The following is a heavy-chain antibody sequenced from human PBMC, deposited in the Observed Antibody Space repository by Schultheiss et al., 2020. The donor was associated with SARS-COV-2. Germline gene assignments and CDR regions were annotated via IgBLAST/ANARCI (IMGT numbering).Heavy chain of an antibody. J-gene: IGHJ4*02. CDR1: GFTFSSYA. V-gene: IGHV3-30*04. D-gene: IGHD6-19*01. Sequence: GGSLRLSCAASGFTFSSYAMHWVRQAPGKGLEWVAVISYDGSNKYYADSVKGRFTVSRDNSKNRVYLQMSSLRAEDTAVYYCAKVEDTDYSSSFDYWGQGTLVTVSS. CDR2: ISYDGSNK. CDR3: AKVEDTDYSSSFDY.